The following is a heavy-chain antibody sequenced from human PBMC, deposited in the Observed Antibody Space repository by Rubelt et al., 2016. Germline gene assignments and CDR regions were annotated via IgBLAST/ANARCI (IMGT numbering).Heavy chain of an antibody. CDR2: WYDGSNK. CDR3: ARGYEDYMDV. D-gene: IGHD2-2*01. J-gene: IGHJ6*03. V-gene: IGHV3-33*01. Sequence: WYDGSNKYYADSVKGRFTISRDNSKNTLYLQMNSLRAEDTAVYYCARGYEDYMDVWGKGTTVTVSS.